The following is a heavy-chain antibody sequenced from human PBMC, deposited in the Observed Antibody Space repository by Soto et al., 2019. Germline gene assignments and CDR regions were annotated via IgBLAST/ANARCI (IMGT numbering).Heavy chain of an antibody. CDR1: GFTFSSYW. CDR3: ARGTLVEQYCTNGVCYSHYYYGMDV. CDR2: IKQDGSEK. Sequence: QLGGSLRLSCAASGFTFSSYWMSWVRQAPGKGLEWVANIKQDGSEKYYVDSVKGRFTISRDNAKNSLYLQMNSLRAEDTAVYYCARGTLVEQYCTNGVCYSHYYYGMDVWGQGTTVTVSS. D-gene: IGHD2-8*01. V-gene: IGHV3-7*01. J-gene: IGHJ6*02.